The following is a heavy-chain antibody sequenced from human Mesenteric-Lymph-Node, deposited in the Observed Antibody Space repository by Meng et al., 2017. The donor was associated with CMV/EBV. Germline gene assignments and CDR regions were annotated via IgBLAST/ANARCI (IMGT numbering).Heavy chain of an antibody. V-gene: IGHV3-11*04. D-gene: IGHD3-3*01. Sequence: GGSLRLSCAASGFIFRDYYMNWVRQAPGKGLEWVSLISSSASIISYADSVKGRFTISRDNTKNSLYLQMNGLGADDTAVYYCARGSFYDYYFDYWGQGTLVTVSS. CDR3: ARGSFYDYYFDY. J-gene: IGHJ4*02. CDR2: ISSSASII. CDR1: GFIFRDYY.